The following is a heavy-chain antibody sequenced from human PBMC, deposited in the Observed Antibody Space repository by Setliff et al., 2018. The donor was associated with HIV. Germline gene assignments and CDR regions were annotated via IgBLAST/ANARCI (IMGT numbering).Heavy chain of an antibody. CDR1: GVTFSSAQ. V-gene: IGHV3-48*01. Sequence: GGSLSVSCVASGVTFSSAQMNWVRQAPGKGLEWVSYISYGSRAIYYADSVKGRFTVSRDDAKNSVYLHMSSLTAEDTAVYYCARDRPNWAMDYWGQGTLVTVSS. CDR2: ISYGSRAI. J-gene: IGHJ4*02. D-gene: IGHD7-27*01. CDR3: ARDRPNWAMDY.